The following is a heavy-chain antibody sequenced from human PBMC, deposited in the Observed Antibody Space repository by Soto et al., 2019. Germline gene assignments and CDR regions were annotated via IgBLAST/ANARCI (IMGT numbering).Heavy chain of an antibody. D-gene: IGHD2-15*01. J-gene: IGHJ4*02. V-gene: IGHV3-30*18. CDR1: GFTFSSYG. CDR2: ISYDGSNK. CDR3: AKSRYCSGGSCHSNFDY. Sequence: LRLSCAASGFTFSSYGMHWVRQAPGKGLEWVAVISYDGSNKYYADSVKGRFTISRDNSKNTLYLQMNSLRAEDTAVYYCAKSRYCSGGSCHSNFDYWGQGTLVTVSS.